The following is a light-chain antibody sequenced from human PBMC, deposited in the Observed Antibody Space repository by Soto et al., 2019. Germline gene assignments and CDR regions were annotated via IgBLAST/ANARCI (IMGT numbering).Light chain of an antibody. J-gene: IGKJ1*01. CDR3: LQDYNYPWT. CDR1: QGIRHD. V-gene: IGKV1-6*01. CDR2: AAS. Sequence: AIQMTQSPSSLSASVGDRVTITCRASQGIRHDLGWYQQKPGKDPKLLIYAASSLQSGVPSRSSGSGSGTDFTLTISRLPPEDFATYYCLQDYNYPWTFGQGTKVDIK.